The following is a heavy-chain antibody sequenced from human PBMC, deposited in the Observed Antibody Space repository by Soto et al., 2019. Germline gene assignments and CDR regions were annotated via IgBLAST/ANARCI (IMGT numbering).Heavy chain of an antibody. CDR2: IYHSGST. V-gene: IGHV4-4*02. J-gene: IGHJ6*02. CDR3: ARCYGSGSSYYYYYGMDV. CDR1: GGSISSSNW. Sequence: SETLSLTCAVSGGSISSSNWWSWVRQPPGKGLEWIGEIYHSGSTNYNPSLKSRVTISVDKSKNQFSLKLSSVTAADTAVYYCARCYGSGSSYYYYYGMDVWGQGTTVTVS. D-gene: IGHD3-10*01.